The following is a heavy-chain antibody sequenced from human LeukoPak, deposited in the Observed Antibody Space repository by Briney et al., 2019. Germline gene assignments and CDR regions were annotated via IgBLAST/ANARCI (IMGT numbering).Heavy chain of an antibody. Sequence: PGGSLRLSCTASGFTFSTHPMSWVRQAPGKGLEWISAISGNGGSTDYAAPVKGRFTISRDDSKNTLYLQMNSLKTEDTAVYYCTTASSRYCSSTSCYPDYWGQGTLVTVSS. D-gene: IGHD2-2*01. CDR3: TTASSRYCSSTSCYPDY. J-gene: IGHJ4*02. V-gene: IGHV3-15*01. CDR2: ISGNGGST. CDR1: GFTFSTHP.